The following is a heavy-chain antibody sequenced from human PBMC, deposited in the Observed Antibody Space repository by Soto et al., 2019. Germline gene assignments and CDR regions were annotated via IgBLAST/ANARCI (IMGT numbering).Heavy chain of an antibody. Sequence: ASVKVSCKASGYTFTSYAMHWVRQAPGQRLEWMGWINAGNGNTKYSQKFQGRVTITRDTSASTAYMELSSLRSEDTAVYYCARASRDSSGYYGIDYWGQGTLVTVSS. V-gene: IGHV1-3*01. CDR3: ARASRDSSGYYGIDY. CDR1: GYTFTSYA. CDR2: INAGNGNT. D-gene: IGHD3-22*01. J-gene: IGHJ4*02.